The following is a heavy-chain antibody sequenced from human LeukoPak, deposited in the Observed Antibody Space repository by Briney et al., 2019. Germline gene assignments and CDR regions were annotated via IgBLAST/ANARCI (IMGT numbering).Heavy chain of an antibody. J-gene: IGHJ4*02. CDR2: IYSSGST. CDR3: ARDPWRYSSSWYG. V-gene: IGHV4-30-4*01. CDR1: GVSISSGDYY. Sequence: PSETLSLTCTVSGVSISSGDYYWSWIRQPPGKGLEWIGYIYSSGSTYYNPSLKSRATVSLDTSKNQFSLKLSSVTAADTAVYYCARDPWRYSSSWYGWGQGTLVTVSS. D-gene: IGHD6-13*01.